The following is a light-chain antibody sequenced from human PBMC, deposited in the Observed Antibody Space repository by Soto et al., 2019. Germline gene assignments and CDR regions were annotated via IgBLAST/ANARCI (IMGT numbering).Light chain of an antibody. CDR3: QQYTDWPTT. V-gene: IGKV3-15*01. CDR2: GAS. Sequence: EIVMTQSPATLSVSPGEGATLSCSASQSISTTVAWYQQKPGQAPRLLIYGASTRATGIPVRFTGSGSGTEFTLIISSLQSEDLAVYYCQQYTDWPTTFGQGTKVEIK. J-gene: IGKJ1*01. CDR1: QSISTT.